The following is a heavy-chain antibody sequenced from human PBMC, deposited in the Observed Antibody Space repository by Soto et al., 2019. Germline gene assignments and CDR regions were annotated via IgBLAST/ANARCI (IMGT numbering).Heavy chain of an antibody. D-gene: IGHD3-16*01. CDR1: GGSISSYF. V-gene: IGHV4-4*07. Sequence: PSETLSLTCTVSGGSISSYFWSWIRQPAGKGLEWIGRIYTSGSTNYNPSLKSRVTMSVDTSKNQFSLKLSSVTAADTAVYYCARVLTFGSSIRWFDPWGQGTLVTVSS. CDR2: IYTSGST. CDR3: ARVLTFGSSIRWFDP. J-gene: IGHJ5*02.